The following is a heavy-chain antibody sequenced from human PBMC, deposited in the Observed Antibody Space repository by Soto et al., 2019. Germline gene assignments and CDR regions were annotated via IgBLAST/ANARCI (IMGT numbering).Heavy chain of an antibody. D-gene: IGHD3-3*01. CDR1: GGSFSGYY. CDR2: INHSGST. V-gene: IGHV4-34*01. CDR3: ARAAYYYDFWSGYSACWFDP. Sequence: SEILSLTCAVYGGSFSGYYWSWIRQPPGKGLEWIGEINHSGSTNYNPSLKSRVTISVDTSKNQFSLKLSSVTAADTAVYYCARAAYYYDFWSGYSACWFDPWGQGTLVTVSS. J-gene: IGHJ5*02.